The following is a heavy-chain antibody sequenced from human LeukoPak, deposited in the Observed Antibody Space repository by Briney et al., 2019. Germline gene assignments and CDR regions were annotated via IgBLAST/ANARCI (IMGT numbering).Heavy chain of an antibody. CDR1: GYSISSGYY. V-gene: IGHV4-38-2*01. CDR2: IYHSGST. J-gene: IGHJ3*02. D-gene: IGHD4-17*01. Sequence: PSETLSLTCAVSGYSISSGYYWGWIRQPPGKGLEWIGSIYHSGSTYYNPSLKSRVTISVDTSKNQFSLKLSSVTAADTAVYYCARHHGDYHHDAFDIWGQGTMVTVSS. CDR3: ARHHGDYHHDAFDI.